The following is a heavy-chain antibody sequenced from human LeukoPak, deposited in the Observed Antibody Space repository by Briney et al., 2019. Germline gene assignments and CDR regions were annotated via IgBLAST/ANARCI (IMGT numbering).Heavy chain of an antibody. CDR2: IYYSGST. CDR3: ARDRRGASGIDL. CDR1: GGSISSYY. J-gene: IGHJ2*01. D-gene: IGHD3-10*01. Sequence: SETLSLTCTVSGGSISSYYWSWIRQPPGKGLEWIGYIYYSGSTNYNPSLKSRVTISVDTSKNQFSLKLSSVTAADTAVYYCARDRRGASGIDLWGRGTLVTVSS. V-gene: IGHV4-59*01.